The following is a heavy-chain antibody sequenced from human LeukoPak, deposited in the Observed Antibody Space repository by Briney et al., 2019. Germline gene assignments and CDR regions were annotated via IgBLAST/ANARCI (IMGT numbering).Heavy chain of an antibody. J-gene: IGHJ3*02. V-gene: IGHV6-1*01. Sequence: SQTLSLTCAISGDSVSSNSAAWNWIRQSPSRGLEWLGRTYYKSKWYNDYAVFVKSRITIKPDTSKNQFSLQLNSVSPDDTAVYYCARDAAPYCDSDCYVLDIWGQGTMVTVS. CDR3: ARDAAPYCDSDCYVLDI. CDR1: GDSVSSNSAA. D-gene: IGHD2-21*01. CDR2: TYYKSKWYN.